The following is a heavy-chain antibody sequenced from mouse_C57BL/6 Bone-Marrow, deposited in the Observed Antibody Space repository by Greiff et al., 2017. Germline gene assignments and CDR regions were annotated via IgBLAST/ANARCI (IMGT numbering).Heavy chain of an antibody. J-gene: IGHJ2*01. CDR3: ASPSYYGSREYFDY. V-gene: IGHV1-50*01. CDR2: IDPSDSYT. CDR1: GYTFTSYW. Sequence: QVQLQQPGAELVKPGASVKLSCKASGYTFTSYWMQWVKQRPGQGLEWIGEIDPSDSYTNYNQKFKGKATLTVDTSSSTAYMQLSSLTSEDSAVYYCASPSYYGSREYFDYWGQGTTLTVSS. D-gene: IGHD1-1*01.